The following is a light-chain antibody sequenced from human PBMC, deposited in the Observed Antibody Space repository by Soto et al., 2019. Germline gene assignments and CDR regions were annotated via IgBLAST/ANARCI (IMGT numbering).Light chain of an antibody. Sequence: ELVLTQSPGTLSLSPGERATLSCRASQTVSANYLAWYQQKAGQAPRLLIYGASSRATGIPDRFSGSGSGIDFTLTISRLEPEDFAVYYCQQYGRSPHFGPGTRVDIK. J-gene: IGKJ3*01. CDR3: QQYGRSPH. CDR1: QTVSANY. V-gene: IGKV3-20*01. CDR2: GAS.